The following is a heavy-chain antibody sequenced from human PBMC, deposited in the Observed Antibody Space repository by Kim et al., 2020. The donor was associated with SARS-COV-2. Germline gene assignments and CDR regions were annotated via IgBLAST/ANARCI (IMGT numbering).Heavy chain of an antibody. CDR2: INAGNGNT. Sequence: ASVKVSCKASGYTFTSYAMHWVRQAPGQRLEWMGWINAGNGNTKYSQKFQGRVTITRDTSASTSYMELSSLRSEDTAVYYCARDPRIARYYYGMDVWGQGTTVTVSS. D-gene: IGHD6-6*01. CDR3: ARDPRIARYYYGMDV. J-gene: IGHJ6*02. CDR1: GYTFTSYA. V-gene: IGHV1-3*01.